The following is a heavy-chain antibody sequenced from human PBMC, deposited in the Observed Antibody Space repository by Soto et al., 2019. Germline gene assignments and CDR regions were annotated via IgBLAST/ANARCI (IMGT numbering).Heavy chain of an antibody. V-gene: IGHV3-21*01. CDR3: ASLRGYSGYDSDY. Sequence: EVQLVESGGGLVKPGGSLRLSCAASGFTFSSYSMNWVRQAPGKGLEWVSSISSSSSTIYYADSVKGRFTISRDNAKNSLYLQMNSLRAEDTAVYYCASLRGYSGYDSDYWGQGTLVTVSS. J-gene: IGHJ4*02. CDR2: ISSSSSTI. CDR1: GFTFSSYS. D-gene: IGHD5-12*01.